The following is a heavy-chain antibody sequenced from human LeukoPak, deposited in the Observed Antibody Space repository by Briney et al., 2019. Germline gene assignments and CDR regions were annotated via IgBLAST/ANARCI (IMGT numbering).Heavy chain of an antibody. V-gene: IGHV3-53*01. CDR2: IYSGGST. D-gene: IGHD1-26*01. Sequence: GGSLRLSCAASGFTVSSNYMSWVRQAPGKGLEWVSVIYSGGSTYYADSVKGRFTISRDNSKNTLYLQMNSLRAEDTAVYYCAKANNGGSYYPPYWGQGTLVTVSS. J-gene: IGHJ4*02. CDR3: AKANNGGSYYPPY. CDR1: GFTVSSNY.